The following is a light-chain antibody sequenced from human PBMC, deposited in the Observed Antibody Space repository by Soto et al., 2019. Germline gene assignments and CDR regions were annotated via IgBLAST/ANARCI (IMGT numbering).Light chain of an antibody. CDR1: QGISSY. Sequence: IQLTQSPSSLSASVGDRVTITCRASQGISSYLAWYQQKPGKAPKLLIYAASTLQSGVPSRFRFRGCVRCLTVAISSLQPEDFETDYCPPLNSYPRTVVGGTKVDIK. CDR3: PPLNSYPRT. CDR2: AAS. J-gene: IGKJ4*01. V-gene: IGKV1-9*01.